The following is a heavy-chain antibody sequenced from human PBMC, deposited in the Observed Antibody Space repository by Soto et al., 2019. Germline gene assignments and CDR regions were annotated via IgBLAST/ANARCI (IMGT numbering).Heavy chain of an antibody. CDR2: ISKDGSTK. Sequence: QEHLVESGGGVVQPGRSLRLYCAASRFNFNIYAMPWVRQAPSKGLEWVALISKDGSTKYYADSVKGRFTISRDNAKNTLFLQMDSLRPDDTALYYCARVTKEMWLVKWFDPWGQGTLVTVSS. D-gene: IGHD6-19*01. V-gene: IGHV3-30-3*01. J-gene: IGHJ5*02. CDR3: ARVTKEMWLVKWFDP. CDR1: RFNFNIYA.